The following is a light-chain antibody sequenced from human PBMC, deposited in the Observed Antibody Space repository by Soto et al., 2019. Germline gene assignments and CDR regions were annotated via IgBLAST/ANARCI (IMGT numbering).Light chain of an antibody. Sequence: QSALTQPASVSGSPGQSITISCTGTSSDVGRYNYVSWYQQHPGQAPKLMIFDVSNRPSGVSNRFSGSKSGNTASLTISGLQAEDEADYYCSSYTGSRAPLVFGGGTKVTVL. J-gene: IGLJ2*01. CDR1: SSDVGRYNY. CDR3: SSYTGSRAPLV. CDR2: DVS. V-gene: IGLV2-14*01.